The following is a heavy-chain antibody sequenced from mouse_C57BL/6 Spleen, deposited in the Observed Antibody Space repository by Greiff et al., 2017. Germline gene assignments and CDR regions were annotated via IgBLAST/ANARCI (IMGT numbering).Heavy chain of an antibody. CDR2: IYPGDGDT. V-gene: IGHV1-82*01. CDR3: ALYYGSSFYYFDY. CDR1: GYAFSSSW. Sequence: LQECGPELVKPGASVKISCKASGYAFSSSWMNWVKQRPGKGLEWIGRIYPGDGDTNYNGKFKGKATLTADKSSSTAYMQLSSLTSEDSAVYFCALYYGSSFYYFDYWGQGTTLTVSS. D-gene: IGHD1-1*01. J-gene: IGHJ2*01.